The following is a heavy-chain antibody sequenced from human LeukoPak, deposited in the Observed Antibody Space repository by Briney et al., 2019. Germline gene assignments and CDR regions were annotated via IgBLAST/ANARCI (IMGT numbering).Heavy chain of an antibody. J-gene: IGHJ4*02. V-gene: IGHV4-59*10. D-gene: IGHD5-24*01. CDR1: GGSFSGYY. CDR3: ARSWREGYNYDFDY. CDR2: IYTSGST. Sequence: PSETLSLTCGVYGGSFSGYYWSWIRQPAGKGLEWIGRIYTSGSTNYNPSLKSRVTMSVDTSKNQFSLKLSSVTAADTAVYYCARSWREGYNYDFDYWGQGTLVTVSS.